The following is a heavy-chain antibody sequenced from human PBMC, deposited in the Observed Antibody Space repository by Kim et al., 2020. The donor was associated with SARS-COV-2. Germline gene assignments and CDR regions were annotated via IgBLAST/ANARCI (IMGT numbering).Heavy chain of an antibody. Sequence: GGSLRLSCAASGFTFSSYSMNWVRQAPGKGLEWVSYISSSSSTIYYADSVKGRFTISRDNAKNSLYLQMNSLRDEDTAVYYCARDRWAPYGSGSYYNQIFDYWGQGTLVTVTS. J-gene: IGHJ4*02. D-gene: IGHD3-10*01. CDR1: GFTFSSYS. V-gene: IGHV3-48*02. CDR3: ARDRWAPYGSGSYYNQIFDY. CDR2: ISSSSSTI.